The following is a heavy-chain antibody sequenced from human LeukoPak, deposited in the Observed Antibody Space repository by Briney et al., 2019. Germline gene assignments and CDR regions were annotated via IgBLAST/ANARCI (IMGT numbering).Heavy chain of an antibody. D-gene: IGHD6-13*01. Sequence: ASVKVSCKASGYTFTSYGISWVRQAPGQGLEWMGWISAYNGNTNYAQKLQGRVTMTTDTSTSTAYMELRSLISDDTAVYYCATRIAAAGLDYWGQGTLVTVSS. CDR3: ATRIAAAGLDY. J-gene: IGHJ4*02. CDR1: GYTFTSYG. CDR2: ISAYNGNT. V-gene: IGHV1-18*01.